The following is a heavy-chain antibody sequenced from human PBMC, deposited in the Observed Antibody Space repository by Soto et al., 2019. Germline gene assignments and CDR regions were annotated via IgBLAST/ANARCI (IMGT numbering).Heavy chain of an antibody. CDR2: ISYDGSNK. D-gene: IGHD3-10*01. CDR3: ARSGSGLLWFVPNPDAFEI. J-gene: IGHJ3*02. CDR1: GFTFSSYA. Sequence: GGSLRLSCAASGFTFSSYAMHWVRQAPGKGLEWVAVISYDGSNKYYADSVKGRFTISRDNSKNTLYLQMNSLRAEDTAVYYCARSGSGLLWFVPNPDAFEIWGQGTMVTVSS. V-gene: IGHV3-30-3*01.